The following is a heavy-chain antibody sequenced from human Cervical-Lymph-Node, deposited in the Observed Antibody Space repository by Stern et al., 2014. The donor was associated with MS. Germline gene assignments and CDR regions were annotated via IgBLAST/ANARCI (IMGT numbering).Heavy chain of an antibody. CDR3: ARDGRHTNNFGLDV. J-gene: IGHJ6*02. Sequence: VQLVQSGAEVKKPGSSVKVSCKASGGTFNVYAITWLRQAPGQGLEWMGGIIPVIGTANYAQNFQGRVTITADASTRTSSMQLSSLRSDDTAVYYCARDGRHTNNFGLDVWGQGTTVTVSS. V-gene: IGHV1-69*12. CDR2: IIPVIGTA. CDR1: GGTFNVYA.